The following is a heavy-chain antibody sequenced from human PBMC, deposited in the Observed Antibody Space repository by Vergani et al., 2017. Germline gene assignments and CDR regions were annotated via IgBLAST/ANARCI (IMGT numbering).Heavy chain of an antibody. Sequence: QVQLQQWGAGLLKPSETLSLTCAVYGGSFSGYYWSWIRQPPGKGLEWFGEINHRGSTNYNPSLKSRVAISVDTSKNQFSLKLSSVTAADTAVYYCARGRRYFDLPGGYYYGMDVWGQGTTVTVSS. D-gene: IGHD3-9*01. CDR2: INHRGST. CDR1: GGSFSGYY. V-gene: IGHV4-34*01. CDR3: ARGRRYFDLPGGYYYGMDV. J-gene: IGHJ6*02.